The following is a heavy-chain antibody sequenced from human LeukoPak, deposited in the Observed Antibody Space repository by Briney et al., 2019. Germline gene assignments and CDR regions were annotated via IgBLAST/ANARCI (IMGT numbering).Heavy chain of an antibody. CDR1: GFTFSSYW. Sequence: GGSLRLSCAASGFTFSSYWMTWVRQAPGKGREGVANIKRDGSEKYCVDSVKGRFTISRDNAKNSLYLQMNSLRAEDTAVYYCARDDGRSTYDAFDIWGQGTMVTVSS. D-gene: IGHD3-3*01. J-gene: IGHJ3*02. V-gene: IGHV3-7*01. CDR2: IKRDGSEK. CDR3: ARDDGRSTYDAFDI.